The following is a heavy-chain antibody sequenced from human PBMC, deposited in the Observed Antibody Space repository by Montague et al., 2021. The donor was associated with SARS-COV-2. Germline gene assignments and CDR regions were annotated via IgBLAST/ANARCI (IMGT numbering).Heavy chain of an antibody. CDR1: GGSISSYY. CDR2: IYYSGST. Sequence: SETLSLTCTVSGGSISSYYWSWIRQPPGKGLEWIGYIYYSGSTNYNPSLKSRVTISVDKSWNQFSLRLTSVTAADTAIYYCARKGSGRPDLAYWGQGTLVTVSS. J-gene: IGHJ4*02. D-gene: IGHD1-26*01. CDR3: ARKGSGRPDLAY. V-gene: IGHV4-59*12.